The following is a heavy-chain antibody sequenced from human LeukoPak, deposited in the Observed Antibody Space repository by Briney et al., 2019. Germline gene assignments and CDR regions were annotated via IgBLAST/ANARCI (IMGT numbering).Heavy chain of an antibody. V-gene: IGHV3-48*03. CDR1: GFTFSTFE. J-gene: IGHJ3*02. Sequence: QPGGSLRLSCAASGFTFSTFEMNWVRQAPGKGLEWISYISSGSSTRYYADSVKGRFTVSRDNAKNSLYLQMNSLRDEDTAVYYCARAPDAFDIWGQGTMVTVSS. CDR2: ISSGSSTR. CDR3: ARAPDAFDI.